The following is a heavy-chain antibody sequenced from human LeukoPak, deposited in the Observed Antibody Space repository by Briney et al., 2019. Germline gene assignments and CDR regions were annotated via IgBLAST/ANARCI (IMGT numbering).Heavy chain of an antibody. CDR3: ARDMAGSGSYYGY. Sequence: KTGGSLRLSCVASGFTFSSYSMNWVRQAPGKGLEWVSSISSSSSYIYYADSVKGRFTISRDNAKNSLYLQMNSLRAEDTAVYYCARDMAGSGSYYGYWGQGTLVTVSS. V-gene: IGHV3-21*01. J-gene: IGHJ4*02. CDR2: ISSSSSYI. D-gene: IGHD3-10*01. CDR1: GFTFSSYS.